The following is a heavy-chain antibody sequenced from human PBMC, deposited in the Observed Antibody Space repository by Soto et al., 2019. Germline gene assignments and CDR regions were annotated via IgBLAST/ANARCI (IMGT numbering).Heavy chain of an antibody. CDR1: GFSFSNYW. D-gene: IGHD3-10*01. V-gene: IGHV3-7*01. CDR3: ARELSWSGKDY. Sequence: SLRLSCAASGFSFSNYWMNWVRQGPGKGLEWVANIEHDSTRSSYLDSVKGRFFISRDNAKNSLFLQMNDLRAEDTAVYYCARELSWSGKDYWGQGTQVTVSS. J-gene: IGHJ4*02. CDR2: IEHDSTRS.